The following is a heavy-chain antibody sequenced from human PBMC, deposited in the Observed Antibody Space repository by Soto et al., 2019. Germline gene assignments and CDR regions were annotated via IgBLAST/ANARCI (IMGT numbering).Heavy chain of an antibody. Sequence: ASVKVSCKASGYTFTSYCMHWVRQAPGQGLEWMGIINPSGGSTSYAQKFQGRVTMTRDTSTSTVYMELSSLRSEDTAVYYCAVDIVVVPAADRGDAFDIWGQGTMVTVSS. CDR3: AVDIVVVPAADRGDAFDI. CDR1: GYTFTSYC. D-gene: IGHD2-2*01. V-gene: IGHV1-46*01. CDR2: INPSGGST. J-gene: IGHJ3*02.